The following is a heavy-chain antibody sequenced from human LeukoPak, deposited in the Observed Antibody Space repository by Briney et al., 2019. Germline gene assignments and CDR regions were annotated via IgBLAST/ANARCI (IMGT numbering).Heavy chain of an antibody. Sequence: PSETLSLTCTVSGGSISSGDYHWSWIRQPPGKGLEWIGYIYYSGSTYYNPSLKSRVTISVDTSKNQFSLKLSSVTAADTAVYYCARDLFGLVGAFDYWGQGTLVTVSS. V-gene: IGHV4-30-4*08. CDR1: GGSISSGDYH. D-gene: IGHD1-26*01. J-gene: IGHJ4*02. CDR2: IYYSGST. CDR3: ARDLFGLVGAFDY.